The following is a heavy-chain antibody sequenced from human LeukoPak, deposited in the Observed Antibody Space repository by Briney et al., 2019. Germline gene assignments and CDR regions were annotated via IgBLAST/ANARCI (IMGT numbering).Heavy chain of an antibody. D-gene: IGHD4-17*01. CDR2: IYSGGRT. CDR3: ARDFGDYA. Sequence: GGSLRLSCAASGLTIRDNYMSWVRQAPGKGLEWVSVIYSGGRTYYADSVKGRFTISRDNSKNTLNLQMNSLRAEDTAVYYCARDFGDYAWGQGSLVTVSS. CDR1: GLTIRDNY. J-gene: IGHJ4*02. V-gene: IGHV3-66*01.